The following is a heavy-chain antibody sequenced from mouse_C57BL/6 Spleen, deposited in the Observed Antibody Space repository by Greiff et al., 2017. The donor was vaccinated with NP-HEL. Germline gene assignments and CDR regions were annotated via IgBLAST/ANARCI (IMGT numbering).Heavy chain of an antibody. V-gene: IGHV1-50*01. Sequence: VQLQQPGAELVKPGASVKLSCKASGYTFTSYWMQWVKQRPGQGLEWIGEIDPSDSYTNYNQQFKGKATLTVDTSSSTAYMQLSSLTSEDSAVYYCARWGTTVVATQKDFAYWGQGTLVTVSA. J-gene: IGHJ3*01. D-gene: IGHD1-1*01. CDR3: ARWGTTVVATQKDFAY. CDR1: GYTFTSYW. CDR2: IDPSDSYT.